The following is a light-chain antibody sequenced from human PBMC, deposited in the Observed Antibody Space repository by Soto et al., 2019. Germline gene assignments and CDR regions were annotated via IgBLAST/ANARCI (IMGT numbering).Light chain of an antibody. J-gene: IGKJ1*01. V-gene: IGKV3-15*01. CDR1: QGIGDT. CDR3: QQYNSYSTT. CDR2: DTS. Sequence: EVVMTQSPATLSLSPGEGATLSWRASQGIGDTLAWYQHKPGQTPRLLIYDTSTRATGVPARFSGSRSGTEFTLTINRLKNDDFATYYCQQYNSYSTTFGQGTKVDIK.